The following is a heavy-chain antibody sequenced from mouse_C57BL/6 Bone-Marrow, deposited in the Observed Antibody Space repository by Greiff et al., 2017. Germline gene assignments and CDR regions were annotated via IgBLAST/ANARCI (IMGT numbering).Heavy chain of an antibody. CDR3: TTRYSVDY. Sequence: VQLQQSGAELVRPGASVKLSCTASGFNIKDDYMHWVKQRPEQGLEWIGWIDPENGDTEYASKFQGKATITADTSSNTAYLQLSSLTSEDTAVYYCTTRYSVDYWGQGTTLTVSS. CDR1: GFNIKDDY. CDR2: IDPENGDT. J-gene: IGHJ2*01. V-gene: IGHV14-4*01.